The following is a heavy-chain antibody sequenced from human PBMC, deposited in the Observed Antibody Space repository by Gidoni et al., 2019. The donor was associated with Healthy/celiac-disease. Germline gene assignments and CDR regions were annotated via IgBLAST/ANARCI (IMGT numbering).Heavy chain of an antibody. D-gene: IGHD1-26*01. V-gene: IGHV3-21*01. Sequence: EVQLVESGGGLVKPGGSLRLSCAASGFPFRSYSMNWVRQAPGKGLEWVSSISSSSSYIYYADSVKGRFTISRDNAKNSLYLQMNSLRAEDTAVYYCARDWNIVGNDAFDIWGQGTMVTVSS. CDR1: GFPFRSYS. CDR2: ISSSSSYI. CDR3: ARDWNIVGNDAFDI. J-gene: IGHJ3*02.